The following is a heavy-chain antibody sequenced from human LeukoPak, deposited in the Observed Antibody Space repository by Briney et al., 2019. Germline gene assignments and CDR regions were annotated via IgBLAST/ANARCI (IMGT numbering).Heavy chain of an antibody. Sequence: GGSLRLSCAASGFTFSSYAMSWVRQAPGKGLEWVSSISGSGGSTYYEDAVKGRFTISRDNAKNTLYLQMNSLRAEDTAVYYCAKQGGTIFVVVMVRNFDYWGQGTLVTVSS. CDR1: GFTFSSYA. J-gene: IGHJ4*02. CDR2: ISGSGGST. D-gene: IGHD3-3*01. V-gene: IGHV3-23*01. CDR3: AKQGGTIFVVVMVRNFDY.